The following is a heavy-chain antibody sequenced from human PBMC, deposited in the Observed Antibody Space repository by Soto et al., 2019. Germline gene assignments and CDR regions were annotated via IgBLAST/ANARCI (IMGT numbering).Heavy chain of an antibody. J-gene: IGHJ4*02. D-gene: IGHD3-3*01. V-gene: IGHV3-53*01. CDR1: GSTVSSDY. Sequence: EVQLVESGGGLIQPGGSLRLSCAASGSTVSSDYMSWVRQAPGKGLEWVAVIYSDGRTYYADSVKGRFTISRDNYENTVYLQMNCLRADDTAIYYCARELWSGAWKNYFDYWGQGTLVTVSS. CDR3: ARELWSGAWKNYFDY. CDR2: IYSDGRT.